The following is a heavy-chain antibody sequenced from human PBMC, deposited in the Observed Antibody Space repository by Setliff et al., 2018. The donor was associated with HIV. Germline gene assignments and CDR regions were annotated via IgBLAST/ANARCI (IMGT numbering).Heavy chain of an antibody. CDR3: ASPRSLLVWYDAFDI. D-gene: IGHD3-16*01. Sequence: SETLSLTCTVSGGSISSSSYYWGWIRQPPGKGLEWIGEIYHSGSTNYNPSLKSRVTISIDRSKNQFSLKLSSVTAADTAVYYCASPRSLLVWYDAFDIWGQGTMVTVSS. V-gene: IGHV4-39*07. CDR2: IYHSGST. J-gene: IGHJ3*02. CDR1: GGSISSSSYY.